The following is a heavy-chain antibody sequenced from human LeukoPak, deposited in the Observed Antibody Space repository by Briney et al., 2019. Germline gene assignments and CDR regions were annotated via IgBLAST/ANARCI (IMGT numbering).Heavy chain of an antibody. J-gene: IGHJ4*02. CDR1: GFTFSNHF. CDR2: IGPNGAST. CDR3: VKDLTGTWSFDY. V-gene: IGHV3-64D*06. Sequence: YPGGSLRLSCSTSGFTFSNHFMHWVRQAPGKGLEYVSSIGPNGASTLYADSVKGRFTISRDNSKNALYLQLTSLRLEDTALYCCVKDLTGTWSFDYWGQGTLVTVSS. D-gene: IGHD3-9*01.